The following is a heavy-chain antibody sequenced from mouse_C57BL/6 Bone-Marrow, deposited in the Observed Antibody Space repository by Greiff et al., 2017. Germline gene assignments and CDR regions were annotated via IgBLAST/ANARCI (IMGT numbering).Heavy chain of an antibody. J-gene: IGHJ4*01. CDR2: IYPGDGDT. CDR1: GYAFSSSW. D-gene: IGHD2-1*01. Sequence: QVQLQQSGPELVKPGASVKISCKASGYAFSSSWMNWVKQRPGKGLEWIGRIYPGDGDTNYNGKFKGKATLTADKSSSTAYMQLSSLTSEDAAVYFCATTAYGNYPMDFWGQGTSVTVSS. V-gene: IGHV1-82*01. CDR3: ATTAYGNYPMDF.